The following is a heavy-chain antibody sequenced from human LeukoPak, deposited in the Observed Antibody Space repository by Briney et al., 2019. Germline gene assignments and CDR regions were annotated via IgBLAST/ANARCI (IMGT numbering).Heavy chain of an antibody. CDR3: AKSPAVVVVPAAIAWSV. Sequence: GGSLRLSCAASGFTFSSYAMSWVRQAPGKGLEWVSAISGSGGSTYYADSVKGRFTISRDNSKNTLYLQMNSLRAEDTAVYYCAKSPAVVVVPAAIAWSVWGQGTTVTVSS. CDR2: ISGSGGST. CDR1: GFTFSSYA. J-gene: IGHJ6*02. V-gene: IGHV3-23*01. D-gene: IGHD2-2*01.